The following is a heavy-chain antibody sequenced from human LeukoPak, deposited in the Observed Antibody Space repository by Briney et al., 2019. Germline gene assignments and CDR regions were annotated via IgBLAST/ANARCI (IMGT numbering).Heavy chain of an antibody. CDR1: GYSFTSYW. D-gene: IGHD6-13*01. J-gene: IGHJ4*02. V-gene: IGHV5-51*01. CDR2: IYPGDSDT. CDR3: ARSRREYSSSWYSFDY. Sequence: GESLKISCKGSGYSFTSYWIGWVRQMPGKGLEWMGIIYPGDSDTRYSPSFQGQVTISADKSISTAYLHWSSLKASDTAMYYCARSRREYSSSWYSFDYWGQGTLVTVSS.